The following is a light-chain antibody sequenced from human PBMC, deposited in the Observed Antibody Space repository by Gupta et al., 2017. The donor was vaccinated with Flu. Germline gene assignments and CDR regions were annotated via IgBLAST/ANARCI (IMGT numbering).Light chain of an antibody. Sequence: QSVLTQPPSASGTPGQRVSLSCSGSSSNVGSNSVHWYQQLPGTAPKLLIFRNNQRPSGVPDRFSGSKSGASASLAISGLRSDDEADYYCASWDDSLSAVVFGGGTKLTAL. CDR3: ASWDDSLSAVV. V-gene: IGLV1-47*01. J-gene: IGLJ2*01. CDR2: RNN. CDR1: SSNVGSNS.